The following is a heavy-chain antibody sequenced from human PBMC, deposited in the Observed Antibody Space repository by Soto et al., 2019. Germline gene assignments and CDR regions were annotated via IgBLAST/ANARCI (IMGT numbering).Heavy chain of an antibody. J-gene: IGHJ3*02. V-gene: IGHV4-59*01. Sequence: QVQLQESGPGLVKPSETLSLTCTVSGGSISSYYWSWIRQPPGKGLEWIGYIYYSGSTNYNPSLKSRVTISVDTSKNQFSLKLSSVTAADTAVYYCARDSRGYCSSTSCSDAFDIWGQGTMVTVSS. CDR2: IYYSGST. D-gene: IGHD2-2*01. CDR1: GGSISSYY. CDR3: ARDSRGYCSSTSCSDAFDI.